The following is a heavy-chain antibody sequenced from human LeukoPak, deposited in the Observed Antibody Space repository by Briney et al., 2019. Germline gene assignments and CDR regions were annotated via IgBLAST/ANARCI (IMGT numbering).Heavy chain of an antibody. CDR2: TSPDGSDQ. D-gene: IGHD2-15*01. Sequence: GGSLRLSCVASGFTFSTYWMNWVRQAPGKGLERVGTTSPDGSDQYYVDSVKGRFTMSRDKAKTSLYLQINGLRADDTALYFCARGIVVVVGASGYLDSWGQGTLITVSS. J-gene: IGHJ4*02. CDR3: ARGIVVVVGASGYLDS. V-gene: IGHV3-7*01. CDR1: GFTFSTYW.